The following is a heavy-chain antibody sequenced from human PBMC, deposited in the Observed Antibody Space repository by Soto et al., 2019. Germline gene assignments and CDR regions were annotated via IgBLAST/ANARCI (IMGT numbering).Heavy chain of an antibody. D-gene: IGHD3-22*01. CDR3: ARGYYDSRGDYANYRGMDV. V-gene: IGHV1-18*01. CDR1: GYTFTSYG. J-gene: IGHJ6*02. CDR2: ISGHKGKI. Sequence: QVQLVQSGVEVKKPGASVKVSCKAFGYTFTSYGITWVRQAPEQGLEWMGWISGHKGKINHAQNLQGRVTMTTDTSTSTAFMELRSLRSDDTAVYYCARGYYDSRGDYANYRGMDVWGQGTTVTVSS.